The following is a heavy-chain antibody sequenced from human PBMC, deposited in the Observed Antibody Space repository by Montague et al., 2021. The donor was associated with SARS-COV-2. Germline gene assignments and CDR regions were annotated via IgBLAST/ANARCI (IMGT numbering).Heavy chain of an antibody. Sequence: SETLSLTCTVSGDSFNSPKYYCAWIRQPPGKGLEWIGSSYYSGTTYDXPSLRSQVTISVDTSKTQFSPKMNSVTAADTAVYYCARGSYGSGSYHAFDIWSQGTVVAVSS. CDR3: ARGSYGSGSYHAFDI. CDR2: SYYSGTT. D-gene: IGHD3-10*01. J-gene: IGHJ3*02. CDR1: GDSFNSPKYY. V-gene: IGHV4-39*01.